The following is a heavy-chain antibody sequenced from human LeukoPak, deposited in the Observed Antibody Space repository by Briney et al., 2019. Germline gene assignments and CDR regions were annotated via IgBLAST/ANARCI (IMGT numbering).Heavy chain of an antibody. J-gene: IGHJ4*02. V-gene: IGHV4-39*07. CDR2: LYDAGNT. CDR3: ARDVTVRGSPYRRYFDF. Sequence: SETLSLTCTVSGGSITSSNYYWAWIRQPPGKGLEWIGSLYDAGNTYYNPSLKSRVAISVDTAKKQVSLRLTSLTAADTAVYYYARDVTVRGSPYRRYFDFWGQGSLVAVSS. D-gene: IGHD3-10*01. CDR1: GGSITSSNYY.